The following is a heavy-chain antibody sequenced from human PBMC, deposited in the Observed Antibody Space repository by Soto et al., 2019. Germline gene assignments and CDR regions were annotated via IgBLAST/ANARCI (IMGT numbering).Heavy chain of an antibody. CDR2: ISYDGSHA. J-gene: IGHJ4*02. CDR3: AKERTYSVASGFDY. D-gene: IGHD1-26*01. Sequence: QVQLVDSGGGVVQPGRSLRLSCAASGFTFTTYGMHWVRRAPGKGLEWVAVISYDGSHAYYADSVKGRFTISRDNSKHTLYLQSNSLRAEDTAVYYCAKERTYSVASGFDYWGRGTLVTVSS. CDR1: GFTFTTYG. V-gene: IGHV3-30*18.